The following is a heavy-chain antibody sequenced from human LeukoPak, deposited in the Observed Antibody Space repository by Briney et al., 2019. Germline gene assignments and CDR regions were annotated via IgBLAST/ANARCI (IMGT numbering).Heavy chain of an antibody. CDR3: AIGSSSSAPDY. Sequence: HTGGSLRLSCAASGFTFSNYAMSWVRQAPGKGLEWVSTISNSGAGTYYADSVKGRFTISRDNSKDTLYLQMNSLRAEDTAVYYCAIGSSSSAPDYWGQGTLVTVSS. D-gene: IGHD6-6*01. CDR1: GFTFSNYA. V-gene: IGHV3-23*01. CDR2: ISNSGAGT. J-gene: IGHJ4*02.